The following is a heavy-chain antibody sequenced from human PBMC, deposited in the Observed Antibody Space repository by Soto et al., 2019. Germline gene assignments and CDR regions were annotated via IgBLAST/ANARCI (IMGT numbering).Heavy chain of an antibody. CDR3: ARCPDSSSWYNRLYNWFDP. J-gene: IGHJ5*02. CDR2: INPNSGGT. V-gene: IGHV1-2*02. CDR1: GYTFTGYY. D-gene: IGHD6-13*01. Sequence: QVQLVQSGAEVKKPGASVKVSCKASGYTFTGYYMHWVRQAPGQGLEWMGWINPNSGGTNYAQKFQGRVTMTRDTSISTAYMELSRLRSDDTAVYYCARCPDSSSWYNRLYNWFDPWGQGTLVTVSS.